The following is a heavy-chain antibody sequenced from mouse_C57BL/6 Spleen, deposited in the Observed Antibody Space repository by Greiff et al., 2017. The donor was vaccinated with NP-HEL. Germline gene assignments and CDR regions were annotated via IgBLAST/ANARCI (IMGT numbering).Heavy chain of an antibody. CDR2: ISSGGSYT. V-gene: IGHV5-6*02. CDR3: ARHTKFITTVVAGSFDY. CDR1: GFTFSSYG. J-gene: IGHJ2*01. D-gene: IGHD1-1*01. Sequence: DVKLVESGGDLVKPGGSLKLSCAASGFTFSSYGMSWVRQTPDKRLEWVATISSGGSYTYYPDSVKGRFTISRDNAKNTLYLQMSSLKSEDTAMYYCARHTKFITTVVAGSFDYWGQGTTLTVSS.